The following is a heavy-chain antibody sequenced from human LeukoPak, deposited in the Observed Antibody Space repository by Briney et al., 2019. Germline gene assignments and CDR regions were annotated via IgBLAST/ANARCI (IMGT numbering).Heavy chain of an antibody. CDR2: INPNSGGT. D-gene: IGHD3-9*01. CDR3: ARDFTELRYFALVGRETGTGMDA. V-gene: IGHV1-2*02. Sequence: ASVKVSCKASGYTFTGYYMHWVRQAPGQGLEWMGWINPNSGGTNYAQKFQGRVTMTRDTSISTAYMELSRLRSDDTAVYYCARDFTELRYFALVGRETGTGMDAWGQGTT. CDR1: GYTFTGYY. J-gene: IGHJ6*02.